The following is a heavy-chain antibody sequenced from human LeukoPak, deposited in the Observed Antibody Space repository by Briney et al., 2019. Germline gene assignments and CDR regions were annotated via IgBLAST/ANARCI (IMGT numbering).Heavy chain of an antibody. CDR2: IYPGDSDT. CDR3: SMLHVDYYYYDRDV. V-gene: IGHV5-51*01. D-gene: IGHD2-15*01. J-gene: IGHJ6*02. Sequence: GESLRISCEGCRYIYTTYWIVWVRQMPGKGLEWMGIIYPGDSDTRYSPSFQGQVTISADRSITTAYLQWSSLKASDTAMYYCSMLHVDYYYYDRDVSRQGTTVTVSS. CDR1: RYIYTTYW.